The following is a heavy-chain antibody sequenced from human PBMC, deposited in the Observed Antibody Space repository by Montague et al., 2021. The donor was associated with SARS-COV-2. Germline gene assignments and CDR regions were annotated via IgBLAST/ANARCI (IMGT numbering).Heavy chain of an antibody. CDR2: INSDVSIT. CDR3: ARETIVPAAIGYYYYMDV. CDR1: GFTFSSYW. J-gene: IGHJ6*03. V-gene: IGHV3-74*01. Sequence: SLRLSCAASGFTFSSYWMHWVRQAPGKGLVWVSRINSDVSITNYXXSLKGRFTISRDNAKNTLYLQMNSLRDDDTAVYYCARETIVPAAIGYYYYMDVWGKGTPVTVSS. D-gene: IGHD2-2*01.